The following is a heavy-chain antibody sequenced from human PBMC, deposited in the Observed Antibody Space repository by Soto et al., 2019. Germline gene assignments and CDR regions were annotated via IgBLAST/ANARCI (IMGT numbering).Heavy chain of an antibody. CDR2: IYWDDDK. Sequence: QITLKESGPTLVNPTQPLTLTCTFSGFSLSTSGVGVGWIRQPPGKALEWLALIYWDDDKRYSPSLKSRLTITKDTSKNQVVLTMTNMDPVDTATYYCAHKYYDFWSGYYDYYYMDVWGKGTTVTVSS. CDR1: GFSLSTSGVG. D-gene: IGHD3-3*01. V-gene: IGHV2-5*02. J-gene: IGHJ6*03. CDR3: AHKYYDFWSGYYDYYYMDV.